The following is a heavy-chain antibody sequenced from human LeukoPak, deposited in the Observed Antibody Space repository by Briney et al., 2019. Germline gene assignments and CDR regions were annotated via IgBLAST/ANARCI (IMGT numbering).Heavy chain of an antibody. CDR2: ISAYNGNT. J-gene: IGHJ4*02. CDR3: ARGGLYCSSTSCYGIEY. D-gene: IGHD2-2*01. CDR1: GYTFTGYG. Sequence: ASVKVSCKAAGYTFTGYGISWVRQAPGQGLEWMGWISAYNGNTNYAQKLQGRVTMTTDTSTSTVYMELRSLRSDDTAVYYCARGGLYCSSTSCYGIEYWGQGTLVTVSS. V-gene: IGHV1-18*04.